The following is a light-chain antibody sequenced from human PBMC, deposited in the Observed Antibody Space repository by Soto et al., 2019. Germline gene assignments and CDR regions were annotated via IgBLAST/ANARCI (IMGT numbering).Light chain of an antibody. CDR3: QKYNSAPVW. CDR1: QGISNY. Sequence: DIQMTQSPSSLSASVGDRITITCRASQGISNYLAWYQQKPWKVPKLLIYAASTLQSGVPSRFSGSGSGTDFTLTISSLQPEDVAAYYCQKYNSAPVWFGQGTKVEIK. CDR2: AAS. J-gene: IGKJ1*01. V-gene: IGKV1-27*01.